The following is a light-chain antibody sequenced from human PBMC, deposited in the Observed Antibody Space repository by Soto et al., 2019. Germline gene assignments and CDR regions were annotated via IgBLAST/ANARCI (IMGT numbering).Light chain of an antibody. J-gene: IGKJ4*01. CDR2: GAS. CDR3: QQYNNFPPLT. CDR1: QNIDNN. V-gene: IGKV3D-15*01. Sequence: EIVMTQSPATLSVSPGDRVTLSCRARQNIDNNLACYEQRPGQPPRRLIYGASNRANGIPARFSGSGSGTQFTLTNSRLQSEDFAVYCCQQYNNFPPLTFGGGNKVEIK.